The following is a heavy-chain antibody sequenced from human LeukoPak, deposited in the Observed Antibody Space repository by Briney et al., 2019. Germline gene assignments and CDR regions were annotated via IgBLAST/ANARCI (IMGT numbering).Heavy chain of an antibody. CDR2: INHSGST. Sequence: SETLSLTCTVSGYSISSGYYWSWIRQPPGKGLEWIGEINHSGSTNYNPSLKSRVTISVDTSKNQFSLKLSSVTAADTAVYYCARYSSSWYLFDYWGQGTLVTVSS. V-gene: IGHV4-38-2*02. D-gene: IGHD6-13*01. J-gene: IGHJ4*01. CDR1: GYSISSGYY. CDR3: ARYSSSWYLFDY.